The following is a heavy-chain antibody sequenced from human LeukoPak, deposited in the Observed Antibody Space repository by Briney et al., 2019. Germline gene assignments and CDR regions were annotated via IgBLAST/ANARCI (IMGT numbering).Heavy chain of an antibody. V-gene: IGHV3-7*01. CDR3: AKRSGPNSGPFDS. CDR1: GFTFSSCW. CDR2: VRKDATEK. D-gene: IGHD1-1*01. Sequence: GGSLRLSCAASGFTFSSCWMSWVRQAPGKGLEWVAFVRKDATEKKYADSVEGRFTISRDDSENTVYLKMNNLRVDDTAVYYCAKRSGPNSGPFDSWGQGTPVIVSS. J-gene: IGHJ4*02.